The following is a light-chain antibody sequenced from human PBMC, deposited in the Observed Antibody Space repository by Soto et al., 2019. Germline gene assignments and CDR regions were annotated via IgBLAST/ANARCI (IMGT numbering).Light chain of an antibody. CDR3: MQTIHGLQYT. CDR2: LGS. V-gene: IGKV2-28*01. CDR1: QSLLYSNGYNY. Sequence: DIVMTQSPLSLPVTPGEPASISCRSSQSLLYSNGYNYLDWYLQKPRQSPQLLIYLGSNRASRVPDRFNGSRSGSDFTLKISRVEAEDVGVYYCMQTIHGLQYTFGQGTKLEIK. J-gene: IGKJ2*01.